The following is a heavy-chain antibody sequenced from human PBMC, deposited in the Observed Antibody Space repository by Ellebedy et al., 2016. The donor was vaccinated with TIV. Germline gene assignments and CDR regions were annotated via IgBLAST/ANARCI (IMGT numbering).Heavy chain of an antibody. CDR1: GYTLTELS. D-gene: IGHD2-2*01. CDR3: ARVQREYQLLFDYYYYYMDV. Sequence: ASVKVSXKVSGYTLTELSMHWVRQAPGKGLEWMGGFDPEDGETIYAQKFQGRVTMTRDTSISTAYMELSRLRSDDTAVYYCARVQREYQLLFDYYYYYMDVWGKGTTVTVSS. V-gene: IGHV1-24*01. CDR2: FDPEDGET. J-gene: IGHJ6*03.